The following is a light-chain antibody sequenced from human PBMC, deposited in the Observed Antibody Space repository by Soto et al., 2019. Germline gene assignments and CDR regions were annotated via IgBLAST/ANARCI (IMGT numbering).Light chain of an antibody. V-gene: IGLV2-14*01. CDR2: DVS. CDR1: SSDIGGYNY. Sequence: QSVLTQPASVSGSPGQSITISCTGISSDIGGYNYVSWYQQHPGKAPKLMIYDVSNRRSGASIRLSGSKSGNTASLTISGLQAEDEADYYCYSYTSSSTVLFGGGTKLTVL. CDR3: YSYTSSSTVL. J-gene: IGLJ2*01.